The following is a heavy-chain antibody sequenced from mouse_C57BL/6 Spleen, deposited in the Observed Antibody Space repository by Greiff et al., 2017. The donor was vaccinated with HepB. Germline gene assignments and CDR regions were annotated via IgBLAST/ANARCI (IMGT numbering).Heavy chain of an antibody. D-gene: IGHD1-1*01. CDR2: IYPSDSET. CDR3: ARRDYGSPFAY. CDR1: GYTFTSYW. Sequence: QVQLKQPGAELVRPGSSVKLSCKASGYTFTSYWMDWVKQRPGQGLEWIGNIYPSDSETHYNQKFKDKATLTVDKSSSTAYMQLSSLTSEDSAVYYCARRDYGSPFAYWGQGTLVTVSA. V-gene: IGHV1-61*01. J-gene: IGHJ3*01.